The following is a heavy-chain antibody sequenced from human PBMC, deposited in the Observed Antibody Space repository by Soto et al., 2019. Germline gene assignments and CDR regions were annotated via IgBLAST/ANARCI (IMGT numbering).Heavy chain of an antibody. J-gene: IGHJ5*02. V-gene: IGHV1-69*13. CDR1: GGTFSSYA. CDR3: AGVVYGSGSYYNDGRDNWFDP. D-gene: IGHD3-10*01. Sequence: SVKVSCKASGGTFSSYAISWVRQAPGQGLEWMGGIIPIFGTANYAQKFQGRVTITADESTSTAYMELSSLRSEDTAVYYCAGVVYGSGSYYNDGRDNWFDPWGQGTLVTVSS. CDR2: IIPIFGTA.